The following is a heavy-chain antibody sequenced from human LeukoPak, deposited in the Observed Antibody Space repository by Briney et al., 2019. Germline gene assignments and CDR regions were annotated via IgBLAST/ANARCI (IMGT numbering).Heavy chain of an antibody. Sequence: GGSLRLSCAASGFTLSSYGMHWVRQAPGKGLEWVAVISYDGSNKYYADSVKGRFTISRDNSKNTLYLQMNSPRAEDTAVYYCAKDSRMDVWGQGTTVTVSS. J-gene: IGHJ6*02. CDR2: ISYDGSNK. V-gene: IGHV3-30*18. CDR3: AKDSRMDV. CDR1: GFTLSSYG.